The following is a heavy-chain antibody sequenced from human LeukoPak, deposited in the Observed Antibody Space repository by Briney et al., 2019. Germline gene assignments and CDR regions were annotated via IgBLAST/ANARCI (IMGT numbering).Heavy chain of an antibody. CDR3: VRQTGGTVITIIDY. CDR1: GYSFISYW. Sequence: GESLKNSCKGSGYSFISYWIGWVRQMPGKGLEWMGIIYPGDSDTRYSPSFQGQVTISADKSINTAYLQWSSLKASDTAIYYCVRQTGGTVITIIDYWGQGTLVTVPS. V-gene: IGHV5-51*01. J-gene: IGHJ4*02. D-gene: IGHD4-17*01. CDR2: IYPGDSDT.